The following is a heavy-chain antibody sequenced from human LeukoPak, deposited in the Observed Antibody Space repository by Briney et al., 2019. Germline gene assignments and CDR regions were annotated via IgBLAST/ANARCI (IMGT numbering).Heavy chain of an antibody. CDR3: AREARYYDILTGYYLFYVDY. D-gene: IGHD3-9*01. Sequence: SVKVSYKASGGTFSSYAISWVRQAPGQGLEWMGGIIPILGTANYAQKFQGRVTITADESTSTAYMELSSLRSEDTAVYYCAREARYYDILTGYYLFYVDYWGQGTLVTVSS. J-gene: IGHJ4*02. V-gene: IGHV1-69*13. CDR2: IIPILGTA. CDR1: GGTFSSYA.